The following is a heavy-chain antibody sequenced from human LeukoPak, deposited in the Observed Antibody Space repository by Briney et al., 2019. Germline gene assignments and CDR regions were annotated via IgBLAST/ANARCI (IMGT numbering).Heavy chain of an antibody. J-gene: IGHJ6*03. CDR2: IYPGDSDT. CDR3: ARLRGYSLSFGGYMDV. V-gene: IGHV5-51*01. D-gene: IGHD5-18*01. CDR1: GYSFTSYW. Sequence: GESLKISCQTSGYSFTSYWIGWVRQMPGKGLEWMGFIYPGDSDTRYSPSFQGQVTISADKSISTAYLQWSSLRASDTAMYYCARLRGYSLSFGGYMDVWGKGTTVTVSS.